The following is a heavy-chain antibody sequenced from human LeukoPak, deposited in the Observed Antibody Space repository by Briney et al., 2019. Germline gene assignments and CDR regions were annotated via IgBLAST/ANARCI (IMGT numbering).Heavy chain of an antibody. CDR2: IYYSGST. J-gene: IGHJ6*03. Sequence: SETLSLTCTVSGYSISSGYYWSWIRQPPGKGLEWIGYIYYSGSTNYNPSLKSRVTISVDTSKNQFSLKLSSVTAADTAVYYCARTSGWYYYYYYMDVWGKGTTVTVSS. CDR1: GYSISSGYY. D-gene: IGHD6-19*01. CDR3: ARTSGWYYYYYYMDV. V-gene: IGHV4-61*01.